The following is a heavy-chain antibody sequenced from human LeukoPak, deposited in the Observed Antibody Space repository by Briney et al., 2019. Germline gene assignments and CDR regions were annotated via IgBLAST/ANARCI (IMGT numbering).Heavy chain of an antibody. Sequence: PGGSLRLSCAASGFTFSGYWMHWVRQAPGKGLVWISRINSDGSTTNYAGSVKGRFTISRDNAKKTLYLQMNSLRAEDTAVYYCASRATVSTWAYYYCYMDVWGRGTTVTVSS. D-gene: IGHD4-17*01. V-gene: IGHV3-74*01. CDR1: GFTFSGYW. J-gene: IGHJ6*03. CDR3: ASRATVSTWAYYYCYMDV. CDR2: INSDGSTT.